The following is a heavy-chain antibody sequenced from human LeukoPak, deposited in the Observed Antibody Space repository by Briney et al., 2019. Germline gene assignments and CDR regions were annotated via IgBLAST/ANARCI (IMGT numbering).Heavy chain of an antibody. Sequence: PSETLSLTCTVSGGSISSSSYYWGWIRQPPGKGLDWIGSIFYSGSTYYKPSLKSRVTISEDTSKNQISLRLSSVTAADTAVYYCARLSGSYSMNCYYGMDVWGQGTTVTVSS. CDR3: ARLSGSYSMNCYYGMDV. V-gene: IGHV4-39*01. D-gene: IGHD1-26*01. J-gene: IGHJ6*02. CDR1: GGSISSSSYY. CDR2: IFYSGST.